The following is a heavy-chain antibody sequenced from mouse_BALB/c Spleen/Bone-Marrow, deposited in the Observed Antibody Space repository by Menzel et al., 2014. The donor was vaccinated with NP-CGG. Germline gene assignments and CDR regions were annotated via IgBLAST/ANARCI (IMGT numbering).Heavy chain of an antibody. Sequence: QVQLQQSGAELVRPGTSVKVSCKASGYAFTNYLIEWVKQRPGQGLEWIGVINPGSGSTYYNEKFKGKATLTADKSSNTAYMQLSSLTSEDSAVYFCGGDVGYWGQGTTLTVSS. CDR2: INPGSGST. V-gene: IGHV1-54*02. D-gene: IGHD3-3*01. CDR3: GGDVGY. CDR1: GYAFTNYL. J-gene: IGHJ2*01.